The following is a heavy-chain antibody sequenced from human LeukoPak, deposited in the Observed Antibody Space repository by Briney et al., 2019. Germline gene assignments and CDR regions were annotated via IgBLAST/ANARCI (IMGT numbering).Heavy chain of an antibody. D-gene: IGHD1-26*01. CDR3: AREWVYYFDY. CDR1: GFTFSSYS. Sequence: PGGSLRLSCAASGFTFSSYSMCWVRQAPGKGLEWVSYISSSGSSIYYADSVKGRFTISRDNAKNSLYLQMNSLRAEDTAVYYCAREWVYYFDYWGQGTLVTVSS. CDR2: ISSSGSSI. J-gene: IGHJ4*02. V-gene: IGHV3-48*01.